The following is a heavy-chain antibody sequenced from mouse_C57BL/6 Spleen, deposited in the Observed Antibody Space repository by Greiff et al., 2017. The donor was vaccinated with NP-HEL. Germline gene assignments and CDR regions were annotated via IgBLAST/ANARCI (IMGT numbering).Heavy chain of an antibody. CDR2: IYPRSGNT. J-gene: IGHJ2*01. CDR3: AREGDYGSKNYFDY. V-gene: IGHV1-81*01. CDR1: GYTFTSYG. Sequence: VQLQQSGAELARPGASVKLSCKASGYTFTSYGISWVKQRTGQGLEWIGEIYPRSGNTYYNEKFKGKATLTADKSSSTAYMALRSLTSEDSAVYVCAREGDYGSKNYFDYWGQGTTLTVSS. D-gene: IGHD1-1*01.